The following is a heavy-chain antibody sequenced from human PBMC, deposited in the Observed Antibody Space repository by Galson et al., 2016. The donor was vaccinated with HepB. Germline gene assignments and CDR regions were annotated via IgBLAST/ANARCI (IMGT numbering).Heavy chain of an antibody. J-gene: IGHJ4*02. CDR1: GYTFSSYA. D-gene: IGHD2-8*01. CDR3: ARVGLYGNPPHFDH. CDR2: INTNTENP. V-gene: IGHV7-4-1*02. Sequence: SVKVSCKASGYTFSSYAMHWVRQAPGQGLKCMGWINTNTENPTYAQDFTGRFVLSLDTSVSTAYLQINSLKAEDTAVYYCARVGLYGNPPHFDHWGQGTLVTVSS.